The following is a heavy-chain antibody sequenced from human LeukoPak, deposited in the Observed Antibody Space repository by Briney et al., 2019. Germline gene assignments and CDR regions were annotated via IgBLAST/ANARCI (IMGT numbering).Heavy chain of an antibody. CDR1: GYTFTSYG. J-gene: IGHJ3*02. CDR3: AGGRVITMIRRDAFDI. CDR2: IIPILGIA. Sequence: GASVKVSCKASGYTFTSYGISWVRQAPGQGLEWMGRIIPILGIANYAQKFQGRVTITADKSTSTAYMELSSLRSEDTAVYYCAGGRVITMIRRDAFDIWGQGTMVTVSS. V-gene: IGHV1-69*04. D-gene: IGHD3-22*01.